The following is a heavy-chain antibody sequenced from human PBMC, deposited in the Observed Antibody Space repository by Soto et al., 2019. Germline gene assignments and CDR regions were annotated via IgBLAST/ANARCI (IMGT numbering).Heavy chain of an antibody. CDR3: ARGYYYDSSGSDFDY. V-gene: IGHV3-53*01. CDR1: WFTVSSNY. Sequence: GGSLRLSCAASWFTVSSNYMSWVRQAPGKGLEWVSVIYSVGSTYYADSVKGRFTISRDNSKNTLYLQMNSLRAEDTAVYYCARGYYYDSSGSDFDYWGQGTLVTVS. CDR2: IYSVGST. J-gene: IGHJ4*02. D-gene: IGHD3-22*01.